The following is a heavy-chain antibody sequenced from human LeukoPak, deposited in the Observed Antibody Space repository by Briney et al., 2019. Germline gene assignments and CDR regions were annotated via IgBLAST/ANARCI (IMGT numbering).Heavy chain of an antibody. CDR1: GASITSRY. J-gene: IGHJ4*02. D-gene: IGHD7-27*01. CDR2: IYYTGYT. V-gene: IGHV4-59*11. CDR3: ARNRRPHWGFDH. Sequence: PSETLSLTCTVSGASITSRYWSWIRQPPGRGLECIGYIYYTGYTSYDPSLKSRVTISLDTPKNQFSLKLKNVTAADTAVYYCARNRRPHWGFDHWGQGSLVTVSS.